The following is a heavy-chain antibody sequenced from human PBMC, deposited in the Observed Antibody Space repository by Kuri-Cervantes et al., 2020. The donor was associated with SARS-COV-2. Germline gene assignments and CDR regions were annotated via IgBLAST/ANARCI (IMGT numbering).Heavy chain of an antibody. J-gene: IGHJ4*02. CDR2: IYYSGST. V-gene: IGHV4-59*12. Sequence: GSLRLSCTVSGGSISSYYWSWIRQPPGKGLEWIGYIYYSGSTYYNPSLKSRVTESVDTSKNHFSLKLSSVTAADTAVYYCARDGPRYYFDYWGQGALVTVSS. CDR3: ARDGPRYYFDY. CDR1: GGSISSYY.